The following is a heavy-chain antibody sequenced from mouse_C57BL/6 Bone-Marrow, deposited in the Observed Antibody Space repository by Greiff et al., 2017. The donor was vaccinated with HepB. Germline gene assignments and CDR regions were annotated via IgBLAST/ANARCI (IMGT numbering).Heavy chain of an antibody. Sequence: QVQLQQSGAELVKPGASVKLSCKASGCTFTSYWMHWVKQRPGQGLEWIGMIHPNSGSTNYNEKFKSKATLTVDKSSITAYMQLSSLTSEDSAVYYLSRDAYYYGMISYWYFEVWGTGTTVTVSS. CDR3: SRDAYYYGMISYWYFEV. D-gene: IGHD1-1*02. J-gene: IGHJ1*03. CDR1: GCTFTSYW. V-gene: IGHV1-64*01. CDR2: IHPNSGST.